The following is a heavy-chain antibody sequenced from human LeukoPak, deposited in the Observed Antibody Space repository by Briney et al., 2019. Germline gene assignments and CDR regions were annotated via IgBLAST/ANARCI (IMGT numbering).Heavy chain of an antibody. CDR1: GFTFSSYG. V-gene: IGHV3-30*04. J-gene: IGHJ4*02. D-gene: IGHD5-24*01. CDR3: VRDRGDGYNQIDY. CDR2: ISKDGSNE. Sequence: GGSLRLSCAASGFTFSSYGLHWVRQAPGKGLECVAVISKDGSNEHYADPGKGRFTISSDNSKNTLYLQMNSLRTEDTAVYYCVRDRGDGYNQIDYWGQGTLVTVSS.